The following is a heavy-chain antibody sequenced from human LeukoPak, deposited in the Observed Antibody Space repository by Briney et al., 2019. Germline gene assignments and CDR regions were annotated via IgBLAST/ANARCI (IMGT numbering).Heavy chain of an antibody. V-gene: IGHV1-3*01. Sequence: GASVKVSCKASGYTLSNYAMHWVRQAPGQRLEWMGWGNVANGKTKYSQKFQGRVIITRDTSASTAYVELSSLRSEDTAVYYCARGVSTQVDYWGQGTLVTVSS. CDR1: GYTLSNYA. J-gene: IGHJ4*02. D-gene: IGHD5/OR15-5a*01. CDR3: ARGVSTQVDY. CDR2: GNVANGKT.